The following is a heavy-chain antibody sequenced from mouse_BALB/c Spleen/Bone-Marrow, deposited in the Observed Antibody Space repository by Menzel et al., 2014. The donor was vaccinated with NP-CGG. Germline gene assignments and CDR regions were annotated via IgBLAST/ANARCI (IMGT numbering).Heavy chain of an antibody. J-gene: IGHJ2*01. CDR2: IDPENGNT. V-gene: IGHV14-1*02. CDR1: GFNIKDYY. D-gene: IGHD1-1*01. Sequence: EVQLQQSGAEFVRPGALVKLSCNASGFNIKDYYMHWVKQRPEQGLEWIGWIDPENGNTIYDPKFPGKASITADTSSNTAYLQLSSLTSEDTAVYYCTRWVHYGSSYFDYWGQGTTLTVSS. CDR3: TRWVHYGSSYFDY.